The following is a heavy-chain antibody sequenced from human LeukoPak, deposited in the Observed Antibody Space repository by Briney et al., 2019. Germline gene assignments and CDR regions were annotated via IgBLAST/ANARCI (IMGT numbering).Heavy chain of an antibody. D-gene: IGHD3-3*01. CDR1: GFIFSSFG. CDR3: ARATYYDFWSAAYGDWFDP. V-gene: IGHV3-33*01. CDR2: IWHDGSYK. J-gene: IGHJ5*02. Sequence: GGSLRLSCAASGFIFSSFGMHWVRQAPGKGLEWVAVIWHDGSYKYYLDSVKGRFTISRDNAKNTLYLQMNNLRVEDTAVYYCARATYYDFWSAAYGDWFDPWGQGTLVTVSS.